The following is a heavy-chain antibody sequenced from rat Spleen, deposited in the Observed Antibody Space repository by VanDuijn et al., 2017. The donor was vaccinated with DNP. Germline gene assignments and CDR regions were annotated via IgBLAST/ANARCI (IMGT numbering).Heavy chain of an antibody. V-gene: IGHV2-45*01. J-gene: IGHJ2*01. CDR2: MWSGGKT. CDR3: ARDMDA. CDR1: GFSLTSYN. Sequence: VQLKESGPGLVQPSETLSLTCTVSGFSLTSYNVHWVRQPPGKGLEWMGVMWSGGKTDYNSALKSRLSISRDTSKNQVFLKMNSLQTEDTATYYCARDMDAWGQGVMVTVSS. D-gene: IGHD1-3*01.